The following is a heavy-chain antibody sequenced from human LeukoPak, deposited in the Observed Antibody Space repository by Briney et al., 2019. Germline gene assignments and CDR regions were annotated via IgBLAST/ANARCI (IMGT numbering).Heavy chain of an antibody. CDR1: GFPFSSYW. CDR3: SRDSLSSCGGDCYSGLDV. Sequence: GGSLRLSCVASGFPFSSYWMTWVRQAPGKGLEWVANIKQDGSKKSYVDSVKGRFTISRDNAKNSLYLQMNSLRAEDTAVYYCSRDSLSSCGGDCYSGLDVWGQGTTVTVSS. CDR2: IKQDGSKK. J-gene: IGHJ6*02. V-gene: IGHV3-7*01. D-gene: IGHD2-21*02.